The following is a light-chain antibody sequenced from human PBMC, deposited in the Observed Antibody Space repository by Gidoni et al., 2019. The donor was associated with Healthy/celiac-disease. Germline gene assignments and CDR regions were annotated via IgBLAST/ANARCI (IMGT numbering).Light chain of an antibody. J-gene: IGKJ5*01. CDR2: VAY. CDR1: QGISSA. V-gene: IGKV1-13*02. CDR3: QQCNSYPLT. Sequence: AIPLTPSPSSLSASVGARVTITCRPSQGISSALDWYQQKPGKTPKPLIYVAYSLESGVPSMFSGSGSRTAFTLTIISLQPEDFANYYCQQCNSYPLTFGQGTRLEIK.